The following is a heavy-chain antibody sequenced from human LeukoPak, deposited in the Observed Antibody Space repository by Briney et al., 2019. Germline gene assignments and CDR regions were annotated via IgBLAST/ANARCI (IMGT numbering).Heavy chain of an antibody. CDR2: IYPGDSDT. Sequence: GESLKISCKGSGYSFTSYWIGWVRQMPGKGLEWVGIIYPGDSDTRYSPSFQGQVTISVDRSISTAYLQWSTLKASDTAMYYCARRVGIRGVIDYWGQGTLVTVSS. J-gene: IGHJ4*02. D-gene: IGHD3-10*01. CDR1: GYSFTSYW. CDR3: ARRVGIRGVIDY. V-gene: IGHV5-51*01.